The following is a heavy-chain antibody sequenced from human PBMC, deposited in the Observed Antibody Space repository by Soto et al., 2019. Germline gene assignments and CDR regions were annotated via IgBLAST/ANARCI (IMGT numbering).Heavy chain of an antibody. Sequence: GGSLRLSCAASGFTYSSYAVSWVRQAPGKGLEWVSAISGSGGSTYYADSVKGRFTISRDNSKNTLYPQMNSLRAEDTAVYYCAKDIVWLLVNGAFDIWGQGTMVTVSS. J-gene: IGHJ3*02. CDR3: AKDIVWLLVNGAFDI. CDR2: ISGSGGST. CDR1: GFTYSSYA. V-gene: IGHV3-23*01. D-gene: IGHD3-22*01.